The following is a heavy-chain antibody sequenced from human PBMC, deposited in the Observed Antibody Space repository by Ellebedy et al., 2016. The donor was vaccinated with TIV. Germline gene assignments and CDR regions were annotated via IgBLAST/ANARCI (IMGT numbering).Heavy chain of an antibody. CDR1: GGPISSYY. D-gene: IGHD3-10*01. V-gene: IGHV4-59*01. CDR3: ASSLTMLRGGMDV. Sequence: MPSETLSLTCPVSGGPISSYYWSWIRQPPGKGLEWIGSIYYSGSTNYNPSLTSRVTTSVDTSKNQFSLKLSSVTAADTAVYYCASSLTMLRGGMDVWGQGTTVTVSS. J-gene: IGHJ6*02. CDR2: IYYSGST.